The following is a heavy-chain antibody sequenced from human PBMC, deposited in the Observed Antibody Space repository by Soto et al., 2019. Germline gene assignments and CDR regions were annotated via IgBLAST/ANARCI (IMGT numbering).Heavy chain of an antibody. CDR3: AKEVGYSSGYDYFDY. J-gene: IGHJ4*02. CDR1: GFTFSSYA. CDR2: ISGSGVST. D-gene: IGHD6-19*01. Sequence: GGSLRRSCAASGFTFSSYAMSWVRQAPGKGLEWVSGISGSGVSTHYADSVKGRFTISRDNSKNTLYLQMNSLRAEDTAASYCAKEVGYSSGYDYFDYWGQGTLVTVSS. V-gene: IGHV3-23*01.